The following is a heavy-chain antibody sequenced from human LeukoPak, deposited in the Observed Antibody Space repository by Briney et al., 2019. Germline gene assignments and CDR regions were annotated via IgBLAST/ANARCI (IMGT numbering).Heavy chain of an antibody. CDR1: GFAFSSYG. Sequence: GGSLRLSCAASGFAFSSYGMHWVRQAPGKGLEWVAFIRYDGSNKYYADSVKGRFTISRDNSKNTLYLQMNSLRAEDTAVYYCAKDGYSSGWYSGYFDYWGLGTLVTVSS. D-gene: IGHD6-19*01. J-gene: IGHJ4*02. V-gene: IGHV3-30*02. CDR3: AKDGYSSGWYSGYFDY. CDR2: IRYDGSNK.